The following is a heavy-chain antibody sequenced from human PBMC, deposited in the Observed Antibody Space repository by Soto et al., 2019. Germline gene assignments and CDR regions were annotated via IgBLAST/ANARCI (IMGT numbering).Heavy chain of an antibody. Sequence: TWTGSGGAKSRYYWSSFRQPPGKGLEWIGYIYYSGSTNYNPSLRSRVTISVDTSKNQFSLKLSSVTAADTAVYYCESTDNSGFVSGYWGQGTLVTVSS. J-gene: IGHJ4*02. CDR3: ESTDNSGFVSGY. CDR1: GGAKSRYY. D-gene: IGHD6-19*01. V-gene: IGHV4-59*01. CDR2: IYYSGST.